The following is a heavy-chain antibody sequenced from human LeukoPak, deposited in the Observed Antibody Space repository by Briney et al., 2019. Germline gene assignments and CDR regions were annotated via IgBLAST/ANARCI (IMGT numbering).Heavy chain of an antibody. J-gene: IGHJ4*02. D-gene: IGHD3-22*01. CDR1: GGSISSYF. CDR3: AGVRVSYYYDSYSY. Sequence: SETLSLTCTVSGGSISSYFWSWIRQPAGKGLEWIGRIYTSGSTNYNPSLQSRVTMSVDTSKNQFSLRLSSVTAADTAVYYSAGVRVSYYYDSYSYWGQGTLVTVSS. CDR2: IYTSGST. V-gene: IGHV4-4*07.